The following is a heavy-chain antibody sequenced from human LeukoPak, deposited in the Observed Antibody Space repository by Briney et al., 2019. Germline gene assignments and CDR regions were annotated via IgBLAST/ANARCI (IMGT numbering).Heavy chain of an antibody. CDR2: ISGSGAGT. D-gene: IGHD5-18*01. CDR1: GFTFSTYA. V-gene: IGHV3-23*01. Sequence: GGSLRLSCAASGFTFSTYAMSWVRQAPGKGLEWVSVISGSGAGTYYTDSVKGRFTISRDNSKNTLYLQMNSLRAEDTAVYYCARDRRKIQLWPTGYYYYMDVWGKGTTVTVSS. CDR3: ARDRRKIQLWPTGYYYYMDV. J-gene: IGHJ6*03.